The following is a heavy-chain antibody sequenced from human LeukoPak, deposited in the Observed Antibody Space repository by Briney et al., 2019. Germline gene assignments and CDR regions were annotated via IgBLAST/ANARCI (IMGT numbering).Heavy chain of an antibody. Sequence: ASVKVSCEASGYTFTSYGISWVRQAPGQGLEWMGWISAYNGNTNYAQKLQGRVTMTTDTSTSTAYMELRSLRSDDTAVYYCARDNSGHNWFDPWGQGTLVTVSS. CDR3: ARDNSGHNWFDP. D-gene: IGHD2/OR15-2a*01. CDR1: GYTFTSYG. V-gene: IGHV1-18*01. J-gene: IGHJ5*02. CDR2: ISAYNGNT.